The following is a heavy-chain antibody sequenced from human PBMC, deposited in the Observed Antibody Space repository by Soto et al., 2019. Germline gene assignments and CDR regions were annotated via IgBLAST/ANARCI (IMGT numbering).Heavy chain of an antibody. V-gene: IGHV3-30-3*01. J-gene: IGHJ6*02. Sequence: GGSLRLSCAASGFTFSSYAMHWVRQAPGKGLEWVAVISYDGSNKYYADSVKGRFTISRDNSKNTLYLQMNSLRAEDTAVCYCARVNGYRTWKFHYYGMDVWGQGTTVTVSS. CDR3: ARVNGYRTWKFHYYGMDV. CDR2: ISYDGSNK. CDR1: GFTFSSYA. D-gene: IGHD1-1*01.